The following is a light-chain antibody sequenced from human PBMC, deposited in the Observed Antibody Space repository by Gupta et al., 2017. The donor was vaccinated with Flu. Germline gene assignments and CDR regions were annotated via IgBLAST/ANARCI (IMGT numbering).Light chain of an antibody. V-gene: IGLV2-14*01. Sequence: QSALTQPASVSGSPGQSLTISCTGTSSDVGSYNYVSWYQQHPGKAPKLMIYEVSNRPSGVSNRFSGSKSGNTASLTISGLQAEDEADYYCSSYTSSSTPVFGGGTKLTVL. CDR3: SSYTSSSTPV. CDR1: SSDVGSYNY. J-gene: IGLJ3*02. CDR2: EVS.